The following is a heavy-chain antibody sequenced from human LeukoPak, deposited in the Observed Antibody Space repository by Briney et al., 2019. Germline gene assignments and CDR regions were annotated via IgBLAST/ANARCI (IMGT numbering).Heavy chain of an antibody. CDR2: IESSTDGGTT. J-gene: IGHJ4*02. D-gene: IGHD3-3*01. CDR3: TTSPGITVFGVVTDY. V-gene: IGHV3-15*04. Sequence: GGSLRLSCAASGPTFRNVFMNWVRQAPGKGLEWVGRIESSTDGGTTDYAAPVKGRFTMSRDDSKNTLYLQMNNVKTEDTGVYYCTTSPGITVFGVVTDYWGQGTLV. CDR1: GPTFRNVF.